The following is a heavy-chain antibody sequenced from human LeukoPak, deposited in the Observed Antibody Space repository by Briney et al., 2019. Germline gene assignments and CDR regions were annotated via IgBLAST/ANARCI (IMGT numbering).Heavy chain of an antibody. D-gene: IGHD6-13*01. V-gene: IGHV1-69*06. Sequence: RASVKVSCKASGSTFSSYAISWVRQAPGQGLEWMGGIIPIFGTANYAQKFQGRVTITADKSTSTAYMELSSLRSEDTAVYYCARLPLAAADVDYWGQGTLVTVSS. CDR1: GSTFSSYA. CDR3: ARLPLAAADVDY. J-gene: IGHJ4*02. CDR2: IIPIFGTA.